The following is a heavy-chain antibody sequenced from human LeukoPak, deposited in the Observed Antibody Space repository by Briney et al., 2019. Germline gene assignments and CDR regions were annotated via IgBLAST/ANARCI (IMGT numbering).Heavy chain of an antibody. CDR2: IWHDGSHK. Sequence: GGSLRLSCAASGFAFNTYAMHWVRQAPGQGLEWVALIWHDGSHKFYSNSVRGQFTISRDNSKNTVSLQMNNLRPEDTAVYYCAREIFGSGGYPDFWGQGTLVTVTS. CDR1: GFAFNTYA. V-gene: IGHV3-33*01. CDR3: AREIFGSGGYPDF. D-gene: IGHD3-10*01. J-gene: IGHJ4*02.